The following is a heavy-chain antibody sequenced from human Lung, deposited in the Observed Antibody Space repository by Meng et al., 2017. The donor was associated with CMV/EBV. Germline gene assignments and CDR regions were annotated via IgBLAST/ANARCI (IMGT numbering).Heavy chain of an antibody. J-gene: IGHJ4*02. CDR1: GFTFSTYD. CDR3: ARARSPTHFDY. CDR2: IGTVGDT. Sequence: GGSLRLSCTASGFTFSTYDFHGVRQPTGKGLEWVSSIGTVGDTYSIGSVKGRFIISREDAKNSVYLQMNGLRDGDTGLYYCARARSPTHFDYWGQGALVTVSS. V-gene: IGHV3-13*01.